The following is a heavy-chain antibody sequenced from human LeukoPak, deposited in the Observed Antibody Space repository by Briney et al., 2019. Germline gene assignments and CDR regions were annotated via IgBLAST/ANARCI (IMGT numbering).Heavy chain of an antibody. CDR3: ARDFSNTSGFKVVVDF. CDR1: GFTFTHYG. D-gene: IGHD3-22*01. V-gene: IGHV1-18*01. Sequence: GASVKVSCKASGFTFTHYGIGWVRQAPGQGLEWMGWISAYNGDTKYAQNLQGRVTMTTDTSTTTAYMELRSLRSDDTAVYYCARDFSNTSGFKVVVDFWGQGTLVTVSS. J-gene: IGHJ4*02. CDR2: ISAYNGDT.